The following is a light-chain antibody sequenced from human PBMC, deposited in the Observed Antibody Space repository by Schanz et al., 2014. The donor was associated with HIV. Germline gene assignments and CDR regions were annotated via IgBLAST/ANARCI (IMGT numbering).Light chain of an antibody. Sequence: EIVMTQSPATLSVSPGERATLSCRASQSVSSNLAWYQQKPGQAPRLLIYDASNRATGIPARFSGSGSGTDFTLTISRLEPEDFAVYFCQYFGNSGGTFGGGTKVEIK. CDR1: QSVSSN. CDR3: QYFGNSGGT. CDR2: DAS. V-gene: IGKV3D-15*01. J-gene: IGKJ4*01.